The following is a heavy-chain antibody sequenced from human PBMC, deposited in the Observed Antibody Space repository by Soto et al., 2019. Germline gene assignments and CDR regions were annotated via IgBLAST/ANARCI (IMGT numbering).Heavy chain of an antibody. CDR2: IYHSGST. CDR1: GGSISSGGYS. V-gene: IGHV4-30-2*01. CDR3: ARANPVYAVV. J-gene: IGHJ4*02. D-gene: IGHD2-2*01. Sequence: QLQLQESGSGLVKPSQTLSLTCAVSGGSISSGGYSWSWIRQPPGKGLEWIGYIYHSGSTYYNPSINRRVTLSVDRSKNQYSLKLSSVTVADTAVYYCARANPVYAVVWGQGTLVTVSS.